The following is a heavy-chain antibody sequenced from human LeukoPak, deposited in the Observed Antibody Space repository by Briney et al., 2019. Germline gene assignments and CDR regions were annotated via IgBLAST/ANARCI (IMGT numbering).Heavy chain of an antibody. CDR2: TRKKAKGYTT. J-gene: IGHJ6*02. V-gene: IGHV3-72*01. D-gene: IGHD2-15*01. CDR1: GFTLSDYY. CDR3: ARDQSLLYCSGGSCYVDGYYYGMDV. Sequence: GGSLRLSCAASGFTLSDYYMDWVRQAPGQGLEWVARTRKKAKGYTTEYAASVKGRFTISRDDSKNSVDLQMNSLITEDTAVYYCARDQSLLYCSGGSCYVDGYYYGMDVWGQGTTVTVSS.